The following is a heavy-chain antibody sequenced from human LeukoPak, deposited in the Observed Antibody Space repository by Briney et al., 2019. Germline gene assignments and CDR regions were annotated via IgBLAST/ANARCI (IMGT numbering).Heavy chain of an antibody. J-gene: IGHJ4*02. V-gene: IGHV3-23*01. CDR2: ISGSGGST. CDR1: AFNFSNYA. D-gene: IGHD6-6*01. CDR3: AKDGSSSSGLMAYFDY. Sequence: GGSLRLSCAGSAFNFSNYAMSWVRQAPGKGLEWVSAISGSGGSTYYADSVKGRFTISRDNSKKTLYLQMNSLRAEDTAVYYCAKDGSSSSGLMAYFDYWGQGTLVTVSS.